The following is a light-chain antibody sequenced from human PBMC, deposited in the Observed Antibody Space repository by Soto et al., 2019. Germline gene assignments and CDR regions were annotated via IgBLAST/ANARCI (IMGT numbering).Light chain of an antibody. CDR3: RQHDSYPIT. CDR1: QGISSF. J-gene: IGKJ5*01. Sequence: DIQLTQSPFFLSASVGDRVTITCRASQGISSFLVWYQQKAGKAPKSLIYAASTLQSGVPSRFSGSGSGTEFTLTISSLQPDESATSYCRQHDSYPITVGQGTRLDIK. V-gene: IGKV1-9*01. CDR2: AAS.